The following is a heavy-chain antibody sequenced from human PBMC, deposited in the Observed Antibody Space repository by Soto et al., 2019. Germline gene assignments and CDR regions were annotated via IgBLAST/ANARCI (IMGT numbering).Heavy chain of an antibody. CDR3: ARLTLSHTNQLRYFDWLLSYYYMDV. CDR1: GGSISSSSYY. D-gene: IGHD3-9*01. Sequence: SETLSLTCTVSGGSISSSSYYWGWIRQPPGKGLEWIGSIYYSGSTYYNPSLKSRVTISVDTSKNQFSLKLSSVTAADTAVYYCARLTLSHTNQLRYFDWLLSYYYMDVWGKGTTVTVS. V-gene: IGHV4-39*01. J-gene: IGHJ6*03. CDR2: IYYSGST.